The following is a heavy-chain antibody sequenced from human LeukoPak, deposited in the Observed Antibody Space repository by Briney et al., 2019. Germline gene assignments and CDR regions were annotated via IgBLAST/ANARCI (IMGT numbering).Heavy chain of an antibody. Sequence: GGSLRLSCAASGFTFSSYEMNWVRRAPGKGLEWVSYISSSGSTIYYADSVKGRFTIPRDNAKNSLYLQMNSLRAEDTAVYYCARDSGIAAAGMVYWGQGTLVTVSS. CDR1: GFTFSSYE. CDR3: ARDSGIAAAGMVY. CDR2: ISSSGSTI. V-gene: IGHV3-48*03. D-gene: IGHD6-13*01. J-gene: IGHJ4*02.